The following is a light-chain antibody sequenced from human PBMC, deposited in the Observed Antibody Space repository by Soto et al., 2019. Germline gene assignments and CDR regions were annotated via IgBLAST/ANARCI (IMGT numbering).Light chain of an antibody. CDR1: SGHSSYI. CDR3: ETWDSNTHGG. J-gene: IGLJ3*02. Sequence: QSVLTQSSSASASLGSSVNLTCTLNSGHSSYIIAWHQQQPGKAPGYLMKLEGSGSYNKGSGVPDRLSGSSSGAARYLTISFRQFEDEANYYCETWDSNTHGGFGGGPKL. V-gene: IGLV4-60*02. CDR2: LEGSGSY.